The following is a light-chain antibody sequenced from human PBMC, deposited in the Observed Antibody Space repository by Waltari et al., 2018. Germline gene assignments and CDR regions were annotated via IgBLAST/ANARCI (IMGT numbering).Light chain of an antibody. CDR2: GNT. J-gene: IGLJ3*02. CDR1: GFNIGAGYE. Sequence: QSVLTQPPSVSGAPGQRVTISCTGSGFNIGAGYEGHWYQQLPRAAPKPLIYGNTSRPLGVPARFFGSTSGTSASLAITGVQAEDEADYYCQSYDTSLSVVFGGGTKLTVL. CDR3: QSYDTSLSVV. V-gene: IGLV1-40*01.